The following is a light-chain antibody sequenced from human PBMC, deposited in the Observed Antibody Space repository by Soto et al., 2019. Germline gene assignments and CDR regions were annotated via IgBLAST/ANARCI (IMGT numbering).Light chain of an antibody. Sequence: EVVMTQSPVTLSVSPGERATLSCRASQSVRNKLDWYQQKPGQAPRLLIYDASTRATGIPVRFSGSGSGTEFTLTISSLQSEDFAVYYCQQYNNWPETFGLGTKLEIK. CDR3: QQYNNWPET. CDR2: DAS. V-gene: IGKV3-15*01. CDR1: QSVRNK. J-gene: IGKJ2*01.